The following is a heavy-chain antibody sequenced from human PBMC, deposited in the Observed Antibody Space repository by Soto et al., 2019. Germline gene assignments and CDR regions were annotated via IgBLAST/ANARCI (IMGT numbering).Heavy chain of an antibody. V-gene: IGHV1-69*01. J-gene: IGHJ5*02. D-gene: IGHD2-15*01. Sequence: QVQLVQSGAEVKKPGSSVKVSCKASGGTFSSYAISWVRQAPGQGLEWMGGIIPIFGTANYAQKFQGSVTITADESTSTAYMALSSLRSEDTAVYYCARGEGGQSPGYNWFDPWGQGTLVTVSS. CDR2: IIPIFGTA. CDR1: GGTFSSYA. CDR3: ARGEGGQSPGYNWFDP.